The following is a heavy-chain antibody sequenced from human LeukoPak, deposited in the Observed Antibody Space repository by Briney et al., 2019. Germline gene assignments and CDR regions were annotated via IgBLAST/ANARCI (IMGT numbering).Heavy chain of an antibody. J-gene: IGHJ4*02. CDR2: IYYSGST. CDR1: GGSISSYY. Sequence: SETLSLTCTVSGGSISSYYWSWIRQPPGKGLEWIGYIYYSGSTNYNPSLKSRVTISVDTSKNQFSLKLSSVTAADTAVYYCATLYDYVWGSYRYSPHDYWGQGTLVTVPS. CDR3: ATLYDYVWGSYRYSPHDY. V-gene: IGHV4-59*12. D-gene: IGHD3-16*02.